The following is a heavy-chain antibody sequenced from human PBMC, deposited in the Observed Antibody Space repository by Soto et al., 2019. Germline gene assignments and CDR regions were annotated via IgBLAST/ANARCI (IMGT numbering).Heavy chain of an antibody. CDR3: ARNPNVVVPAAIPYYFDY. CDR2: ISSSSYI. J-gene: IGHJ4*02. CDR1: GFTFSSYG. V-gene: IGHV3-21*01. Sequence: GGSLRLSCAASGFTFSSYGMNWVRQAPGKGLEWVSSISSSSYIYYADSVKGRFTISRDNAKNSLYLQMNSLRAEDTAVYYCARNPNVVVPAAIPYYFDYWGQGTLVTVSS. D-gene: IGHD2-2*01.